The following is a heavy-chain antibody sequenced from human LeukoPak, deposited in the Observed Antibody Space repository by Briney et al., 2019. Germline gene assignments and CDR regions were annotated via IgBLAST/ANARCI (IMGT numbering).Heavy chain of an antibody. CDR1: GFTFSKAW. V-gene: IGHV3-15*01. CDR3: TTYYDILTGYNPFDY. CDR2: IKNKAEGGTA. Sequence: GGSLRLSCAASGFTFSKAWMSWVRQAPGKGLEVVGRIKNKAEGGTADYAAPVKGRFAISRDDSENTLYLQMNNLKAEDTAVYYCTTYYDILTGYNPFDYWGQGALVTVSS. J-gene: IGHJ4*02. D-gene: IGHD3-9*01.